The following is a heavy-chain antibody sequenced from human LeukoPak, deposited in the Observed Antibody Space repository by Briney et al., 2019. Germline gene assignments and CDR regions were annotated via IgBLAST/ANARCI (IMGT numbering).Heavy chain of an antibody. CDR2: TYYTGAA. CDR1: VGSLSSYY. J-gene: IGHJ4*02. CDR3: ARAGYSYGTGYYFDY. V-gene: IGHV4-59*01. Sequence: SEALSVTCIVSVGSLSSYYWSWIRPPPGKGREWIGYTYYTGAAYYNPSLKSRVTISLDTSKNQFTLKLSSLTAADAAVYYCARAGYSYGTGYYFDYWGEGALVTVSS. D-gene: IGHD5-18*01.